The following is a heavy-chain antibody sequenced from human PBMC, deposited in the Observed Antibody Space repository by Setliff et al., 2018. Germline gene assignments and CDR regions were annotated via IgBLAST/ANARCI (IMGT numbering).Heavy chain of an antibody. CDR1: GGSISSRSYY. CDR2: IYHSGSS. CDR3: ARDNTILGATDY. Sequence: SETLSLTCTVSGGSISSRSYYWGWIRQPPGKGLEWSGSIYHSGSSYYNPSLRSRVTISVDTSKNQFSLKLSSLTAADTALYFCARDNTILGATDYWGQGALVTV. D-gene: IGHD1-26*01. V-gene: IGHV4-39*07. J-gene: IGHJ4*02.